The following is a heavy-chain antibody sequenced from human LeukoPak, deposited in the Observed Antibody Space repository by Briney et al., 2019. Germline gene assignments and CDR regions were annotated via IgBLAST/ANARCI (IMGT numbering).Heavy chain of an antibody. CDR3: ARAYCSSTSCFE. CDR1: GFIFSSYS. D-gene: IGHD2-2*01. Sequence: GGSLRLSCAASGFIFSSYSMNWVRQALGKGLEWVSSISTSSSAIYYADSVKGRFTISRDNAKNSLFLQMDSLRAEDTAVYYCARAYCSSTSCFEWGQGTLVTVSS. CDR2: ISTSSSAI. J-gene: IGHJ4*02. V-gene: IGHV3-48*01.